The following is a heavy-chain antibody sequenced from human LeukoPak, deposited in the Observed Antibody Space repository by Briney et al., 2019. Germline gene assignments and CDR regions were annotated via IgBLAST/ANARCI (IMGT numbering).Heavy chain of an antibody. J-gene: IGHJ5*02. CDR1: GFTFRSYG. Sequence: GSLRLSCAASGFTFRSYGMHWVRQAPGKGLEWVAVIWYDGSNKYYADSVKGRFTISRDNSKNTLYLQMNSLRAEDTAVYYCAKSMGYCSSTSCRAMGFDPWGQGTLVTVSS. CDR2: IWYDGSNK. CDR3: AKSMGYCSSTSCRAMGFDP. D-gene: IGHD2-2*01. V-gene: IGHV3-33*06.